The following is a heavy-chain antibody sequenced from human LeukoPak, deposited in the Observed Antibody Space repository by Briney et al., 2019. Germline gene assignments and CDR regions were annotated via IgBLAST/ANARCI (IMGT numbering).Heavy chain of an antibody. V-gene: IGHV3-30-3*01. CDR1: GFTFSRYA. Sequence: GGSLRLSCSASGFTFSRYAMHWVRQAPGKGLEWVAVISYDGSNKYYADSVKGRFTISRDNSKNTLYLEMNSLRAEDTAVYYCARDRHSGYGQEGYFDYWGQGTLVTVSS. CDR3: ARDRHSGYGQEGYFDY. J-gene: IGHJ4*02. CDR2: ISYDGSNK. D-gene: IGHD5-12*01.